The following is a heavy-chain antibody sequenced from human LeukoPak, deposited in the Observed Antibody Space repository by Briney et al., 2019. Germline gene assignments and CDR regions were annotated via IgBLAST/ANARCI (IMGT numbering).Heavy chain of an antibody. CDR1: GYTFTGYY. CDR2: INPKSGGT. D-gene: IGHD6-13*01. J-gene: IGHJ4*02. Sequence: GASVKVSCKASGYTFTGYYMHWARQAPGQGLEWMGWINPKSGGTNYAQKFQGRVTMTRDTSISTAYMELSRLRSDDTAVYYCARDAAYSSSSIDYWGQGTLVTVSS. CDR3: ARDAAYSSSSIDY. V-gene: IGHV1-2*02.